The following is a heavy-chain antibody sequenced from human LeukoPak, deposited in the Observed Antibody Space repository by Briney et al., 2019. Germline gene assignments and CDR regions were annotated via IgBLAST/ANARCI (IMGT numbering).Heavy chain of an antibody. CDR1: GGSIRSTTYY. Sequence: SETLSLTCSVSGGSIRSTTYYWGWIRQPPGKGLEWIGSIYYSGNTYYSPSLMSRVTISVDTSKNQFSLKLSSVTAADTAVYYCARDKGFTIFGPWSRPSDAFDIWGQGTMVTVSS. CDR3: ARDKGFTIFGPWSRPSDAFDI. J-gene: IGHJ3*02. V-gene: IGHV4-39*07. D-gene: IGHD3-3*01. CDR2: IYYSGNT.